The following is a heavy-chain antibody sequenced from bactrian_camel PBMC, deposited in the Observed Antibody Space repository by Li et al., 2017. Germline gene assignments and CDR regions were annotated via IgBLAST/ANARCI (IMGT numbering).Heavy chain of an antibody. CDR3: LKESLKTGYE. D-gene: IGHD3*01. V-gene: IGHV3-3*01. CDR1: AHTDSPNC. CDR2: IHWRTGDT. Sequence: VQLVESGGGSVQAGGTLRLSCGASAHTDSPNCMGWFRQALGKEREGVAYIHWRTGDTVYADSVKGRFTISRDNARNTVDLQLSNLRTEDTASYYCLKESLKTGYEWGQGTQVTVS. J-gene: IGHJ4*01.